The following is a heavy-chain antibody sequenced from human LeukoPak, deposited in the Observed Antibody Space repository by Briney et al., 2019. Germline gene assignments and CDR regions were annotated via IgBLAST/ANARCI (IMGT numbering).Heavy chain of an antibody. Sequence: GGSLRLSCAASGFTFSSYAMSWVRQAPGKGLEWVSAISGSGGSTYYADSVKGRFTISRDNSKNTLYLQMNSLRAEDTDVYYCAKAPYSNYVGRPHYYYYGMDVWGQGTTVTVSS. CDR2: ISGSGGST. J-gene: IGHJ6*02. CDR3: AKAPYSNYVGRPHYYYYGMDV. V-gene: IGHV3-23*01. CDR1: GFTFSSYA. D-gene: IGHD4-11*01.